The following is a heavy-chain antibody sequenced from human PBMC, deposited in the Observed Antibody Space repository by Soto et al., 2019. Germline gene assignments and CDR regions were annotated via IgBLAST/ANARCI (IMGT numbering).Heavy chain of an antibody. Sequence: AGGSLRLSCAASGFTFSNYAVTWVRQTPGKGLEWVSGISGSGGGTYYADSVKGRFTISRDNSKSTLYLQMNGLRAGETAVYYCAKVSLGATTITDYYYYGLDVWGQGTTVTVSS. CDR1: GFTFSNYA. J-gene: IGHJ6*02. D-gene: IGHD1-26*01. CDR2: ISGSGGGT. CDR3: AKVSLGATTITDYYYYGLDV. V-gene: IGHV3-23*01.